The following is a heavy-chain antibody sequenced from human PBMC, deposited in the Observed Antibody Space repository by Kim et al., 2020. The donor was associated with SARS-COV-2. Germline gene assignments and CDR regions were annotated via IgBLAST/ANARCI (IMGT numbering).Heavy chain of an antibody. J-gene: IGHJ4*02. Sequence: WSDGSNQYYTDSVQGRFTITRDNSKNTLYLQMDSLRVEDTAVYYCATLAYWGQGTLVTVSS. V-gene: IGHV3-33*01. CDR3: ATLAY. CDR2: WSDGSNQ.